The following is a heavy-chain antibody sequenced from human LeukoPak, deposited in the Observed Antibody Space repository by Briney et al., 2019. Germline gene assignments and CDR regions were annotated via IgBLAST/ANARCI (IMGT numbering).Heavy chain of an antibody. D-gene: IGHD6-25*01. V-gene: IGHV3-23*01. CDR1: GFTFNDYA. CDR3: AKSLRRGSAAEWFDP. Sequence: GSLRLSCAASGFTFNDYAMTWVRQAPGKGLEWVSAISGSGGATYYADSVKGRFTISRDNSESTLYLQMNSLRAEDTAVYYCAKSLRRGSAAEWFDPWGQGTLVTVSS. CDR2: ISGSGGAT. J-gene: IGHJ5*02.